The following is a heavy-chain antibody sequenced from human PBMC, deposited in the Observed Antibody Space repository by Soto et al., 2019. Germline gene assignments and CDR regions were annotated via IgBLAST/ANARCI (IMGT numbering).Heavy chain of an antibody. Sequence: ASVKVSCKTSGFTFTHYGIRWVRQAPGQGLEWMGWTSAYNGATNYAQKFQDRLTMTTDASTSTAYMELRSLRSDDTAVYFCARASNASNWDYWGQGTLVTVS. CDR1: GFTFTHYG. CDR2: TSAYNGAT. CDR3: ARASNASNWDY. D-gene: IGHD6-13*01. J-gene: IGHJ4*02. V-gene: IGHV1-18*01.